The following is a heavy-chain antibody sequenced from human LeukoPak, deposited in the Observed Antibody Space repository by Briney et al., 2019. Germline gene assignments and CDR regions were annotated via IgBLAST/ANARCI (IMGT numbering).Heavy chain of an antibody. CDR1: SGSLGSYY. V-gene: IGHV4-4*07. J-gene: IGHJ4*02. CDR3: AREYSSSSGKALDY. CDR2: IFMSGST. Sequence: SETLSLTCTVSSGSLGSYYWNWLRQPAGKGLEWVGHIFMSGSTDYNPSLKSRVTMPVDTSKNQFSLKLNSVTAADTAFYYCAREYSSSSGKALDYWGQGTLVTVSS. D-gene: IGHD6-6*01.